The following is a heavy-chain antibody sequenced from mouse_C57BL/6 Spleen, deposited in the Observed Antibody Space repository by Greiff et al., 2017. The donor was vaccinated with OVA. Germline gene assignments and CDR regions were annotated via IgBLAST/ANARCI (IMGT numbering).Heavy chain of an antibody. CDR1: GYTFTSYW. J-gene: IGHJ2*01. CDR3: ARESSGYGY. D-gene: IGHD3-2*02. V-gene: IGHV1-64*01. Sequence: QVQLQQPGAELVKPGASVKLSCKASGYTFTSYWMHWVKQRPGQGLEWIGMIHPSSGSTNYNEKFKSKATLTVDKSSSTAYMQLSRLTSEDSAVYDCARESSGYGYWGQGTTLTVSS. CDR2: IHPSSGST.